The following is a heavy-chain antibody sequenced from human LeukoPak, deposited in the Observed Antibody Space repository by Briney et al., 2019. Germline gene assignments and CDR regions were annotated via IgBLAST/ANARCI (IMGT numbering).Heavy chain of an antibody. CDR3: ARERYNVDQ. Sequence: RSSETLSLTCTVSGGSISSGGYYWSWIRQHPGKGLEWIGYTYYSGSTYYNPSLKSRVTISIDTSKNQFSLKLNSVTAADTAVYYCARERYNVDQWGQGTLVSVSS. CDR1: GGSISSGGYY. V-gene: IGHV4-31*03. J-gene: IGHJ4*02. D-gene: IGHD1-14*01. CDR2: TYYSGST.